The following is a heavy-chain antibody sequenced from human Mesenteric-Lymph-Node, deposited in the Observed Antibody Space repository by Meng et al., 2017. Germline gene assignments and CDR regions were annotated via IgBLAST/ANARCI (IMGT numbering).Heavy chain of an antibody. D-gene: IGHD3-22*01. CDR2: INHSGST. J-gene: IGHJ4*02. CDR1: GGSFSGYY. Sequence: QVQLQQWGAGLLKPSETLSLTCAVYGGSFSGYYWSWIRQPPGKGLEWIGEINHSGSTNYNPSLKSRVTISVDTSKNQFSLKLSSVTAADTAVYYCARAHDSSGYYSPYYWGQGTLVTVSS. V-gene: IGHV4-34*01. CDR3: ARAHDSSGYYSPYY.